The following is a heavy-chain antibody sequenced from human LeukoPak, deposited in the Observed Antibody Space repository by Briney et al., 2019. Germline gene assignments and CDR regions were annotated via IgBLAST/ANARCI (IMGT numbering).Heavy chain of an antibody. D-gene: IGHD6-19*01. CDR1: GGSISSSSYY. J-gene: IGHJ1*01. CDR3: ARLDRYSSGWKCFQR. Sequence: PSETLSLTCTVSGGSISSSSYYWGWIRQPPGKGLEWIGSLFYTGSTFYNPSLKSRVSVSVDTSKNQFSLRLSSVTAADTAVYYCARLDRYSSGWKCFQRWGQGTLVTVSS. V-gene: IGHV4-39*01. CDR2: LFYTGST.